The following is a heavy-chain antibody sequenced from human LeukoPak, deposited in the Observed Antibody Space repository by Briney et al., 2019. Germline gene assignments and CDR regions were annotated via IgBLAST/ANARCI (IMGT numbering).Heavy chain of an antibody. CDR1: GGSFSGYY. V-gene: IGHV4-34*01. J-gene: IGHJ4*02. Sequence: SETLSLTCAVYGGSFSGYYWSWIRQPPGKGLEWIGEIDHSGSTNYNPSLKSRVTISVDTSKNQFSLRLSSVTAADTAVYYCARGRTFDNWGQGTLVTVSS. CDR3: ARGRTFDN. CDR2: IDHSGST.